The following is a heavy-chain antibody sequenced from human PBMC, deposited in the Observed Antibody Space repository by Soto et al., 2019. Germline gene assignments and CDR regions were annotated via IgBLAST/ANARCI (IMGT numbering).Heavy chain of an antibody. V-gene: IGHV3-23*01. CDR3: AKVSGYSSSSGPYYYYGMDV. D-gene: IGHD6-6*01. Sequence: GGSLRLSCAASGFTFSSYAMSWVRQAPGKGLEWVSAISGSGGSTYYADSVKGRFTISRDNSKNTLYLQMNSLRAEDTAVYYCAKVSGYSSSSGPYYYYGMDVWGQGTTVTVSS. CDR2: ISGSGGST. J-gene: IGHJ6*02. CDR1: GFTFSSYA.